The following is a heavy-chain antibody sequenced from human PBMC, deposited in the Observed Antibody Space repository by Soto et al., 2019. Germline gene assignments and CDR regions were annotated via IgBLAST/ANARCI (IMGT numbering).Heavy chain of an antibody. CDR3: ARDRYSSSSFYYFDY. CDR2: IYYSGST. J-gene: IGHJ4*02. Sequence: SETLSLTCTVSGGSISSYYWSWIRQPPGKGLEWIGYIYYSGSTNYNPSLKSRVTISVDTSKNQFSLKLSSVTAADTAVYYCARDRYSSSSFYYFDYWGQGTLVTVSS. CDR1: GGSISSYY. D-gene: IGHD6-6*01. V-gene: IGHV4-59*01.